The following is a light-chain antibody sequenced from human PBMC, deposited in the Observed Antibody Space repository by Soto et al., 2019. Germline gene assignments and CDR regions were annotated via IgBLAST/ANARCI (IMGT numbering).Light chain of an antibody. CDR3: QQYGSSGT. Sequence: EIVLTQSPATLSLSPGERATLSSRASQSVSSYLAWYQQKPGQAPRLLIYDTSNRATGIPDRFSGSGSGTDFTLTISRLEPEDFAVYYCQQYGSSGTFGQGTKVDIK. V-gene: IGKV3-20*01. CDR2: DTS. CDR1: QSVSSY. J-gene: IGKJ1*01.